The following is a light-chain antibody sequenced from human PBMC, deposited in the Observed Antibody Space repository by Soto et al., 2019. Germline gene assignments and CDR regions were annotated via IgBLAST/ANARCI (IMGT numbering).Light chain of an antibody. V-gene: IGKV3-15*01. CDR2: GAS. J-gene: IGKJ1*01. CDR3: QQYKDWPTT. CDR1: QSVSTT. Sequence: EIVVTQSPAALSVSPGERATLSCRASQSVSTTVAWYQQKPGQAPRLLIYGASTRATGVPATFSGSGSGTDFTLTITSLQSEDFGVYYCQQYKDWPTTFGQGTKVEIK.